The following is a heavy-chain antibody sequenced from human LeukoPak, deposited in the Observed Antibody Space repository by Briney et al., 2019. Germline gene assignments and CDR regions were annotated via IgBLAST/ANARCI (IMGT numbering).Heavy chain of an antibody. D-gene: IGHD1-26*01. CDR2: IIPIFGTA. J-gene: IGHJ6*02. Sequence: ASVKVSCKASGGTCSSYAISWVRQAPGQGLEWRGGIIPIFGTANYAQKFQGRVTITADESTSTAYMELSSLRSEDTAVYYCARDGSGSYPHYYYYYGIEVWGQGTTVTVSS. CDR1: GGTCSSYA. CDR3: ARDGSGSYPHYYYYYGIEV. V-gene: IGHV1-69*13.